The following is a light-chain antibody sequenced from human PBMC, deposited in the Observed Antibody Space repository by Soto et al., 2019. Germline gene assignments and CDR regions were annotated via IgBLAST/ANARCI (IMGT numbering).Light chain of an antibody. CDR3: QQYTVWPFT. J-gene: IGKJ4*01. CDR2: GAS. V-gene: IGKV3-15*01. Sequence: EIVMTQSPATLSVSPGERATLSCRASQSVSSNLAWYQQKPGQAPRLLIYGASTRATGIPARFSGSGSGTEFTLTISSLQSEDFAVYYCQQYTVWPFTFGGGTKV. CDR1: QSVSSN.